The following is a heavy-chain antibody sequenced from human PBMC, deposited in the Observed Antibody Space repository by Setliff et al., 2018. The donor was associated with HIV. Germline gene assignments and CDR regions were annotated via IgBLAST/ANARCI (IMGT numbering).Heavy chain of an antibody. Sequence: GGSLRLSCATSGFTFSNFWMTWVRQAPGKGLEWVAVISFDGSNKYYADSVKGRYSISRDNSQNTLFLQIDSLTVEDTAVYYCARPRVAYSYGSLDYWGQGTLVTVSS. J-gene: IGHJ4*02. CDR3: ARPRVAYSYGSLDY. D-gene: IGHD5-18*01. CDR2: ISFDGSNK. V-gene: IGHV3-30*03. CDR1: GFTFSNFW.